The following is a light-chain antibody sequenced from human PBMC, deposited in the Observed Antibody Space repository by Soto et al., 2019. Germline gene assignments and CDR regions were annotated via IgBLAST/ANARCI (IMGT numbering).Light chain of an antibody. Sequence: QSALTQPASVSGSPGQSITISCTGTSSDVGRYNYVSRFQQHPGKAPKLMIFEVSTRPSGVSNRFSGSKSGNTASLTISGLQIEDEADYYCCSYTSSTSAVFGGGTKVTVL. CDR1: SSDVGRYNY. J-gene: IGLJ2*01. CDR3: CSYTSSTSAV. CDR2: EVS. V-gene: IGLV2-14*01.